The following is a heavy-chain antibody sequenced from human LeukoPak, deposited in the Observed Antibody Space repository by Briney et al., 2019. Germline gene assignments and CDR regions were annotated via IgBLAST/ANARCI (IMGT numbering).Heavy chain of an antibody. V-gene: IGHV3-23*01. D-gene: IGHD2-2*02. CDR2: ISGSGGST. J-gene: IGHJ5*02. Sequence: PGGSLRLSCAASGFTLSSYAMSWVRQALGKGLEWVSGISGSGGSTDYADSVKGRFTISRDNSKNTLYLQMNSLRAEDTAVYYCAKAGHPSAYCSSTSCYMGSWGQGTLVTVSS. CDR3: AKAGHPSAYCSSTSCYMGS. CDR1: GFTLSSYA.